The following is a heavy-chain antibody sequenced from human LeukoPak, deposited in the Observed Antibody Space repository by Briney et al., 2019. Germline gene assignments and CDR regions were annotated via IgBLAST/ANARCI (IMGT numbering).Heavy chain of an antibody. CDR3: AREGYGDYAWFDP. Sequence: GASVKVSCKASGYTFTNYDISWVRQAPGQGLEWMGWISAYNGNTNYARKLQGRVTMTTDTSTGTAYMELRSLRSDDTAVYYCAREGYGDYAWFDPWGQGTLVTVSS. CDR1: GYTFTNYD. V-gene: IGHV1-18*01. J-gene: IGHJ5*02. CDR2: ISAYNGNT. D-gene: IGHD4-17*01.